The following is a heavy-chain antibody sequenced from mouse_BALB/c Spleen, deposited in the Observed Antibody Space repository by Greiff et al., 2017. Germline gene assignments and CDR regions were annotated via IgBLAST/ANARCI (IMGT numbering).Heavy chain of an antibody. CDR1: GFTFSSYT. Sequence: EVKVEESGGGLVQPGGSLKLSCAASGFTFSSYTMSWVRQTPEKRLEWVAYISNGGGSTYYPDTVKGRFTISRDNAKNTLYLQMSSLKSEDTAMYYCARQGGDYFDYWGQGTTLTVSS. J-gene: IGHJ2*01. V-gene: IGHV5-12-2*01. CDR3: ARQGGDYFDY. CDR2: ISNGGGST.